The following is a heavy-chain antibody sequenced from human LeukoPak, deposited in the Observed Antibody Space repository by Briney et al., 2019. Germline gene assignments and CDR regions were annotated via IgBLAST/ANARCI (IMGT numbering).Heavy chain of an antibody. Sequence: PGRSLRLSCAASGFAFSNYPMHWVRQAPGKGLEWVAVTSPDESHKYYADSVQGRFTISRDHSRSTLYVQMDSLRVEDTAIYYCVRDPIRGPPDYFDYWGQGTLVTVSS. CDR2: TSPDESHK. J-gene: IGHJ4*02. D-gene: IGHD1-14*01. CDR1: GFAFSNYP. CDR3: VRDPIRGPPDYFDY. V-gene: IGHV3-30-3*01.